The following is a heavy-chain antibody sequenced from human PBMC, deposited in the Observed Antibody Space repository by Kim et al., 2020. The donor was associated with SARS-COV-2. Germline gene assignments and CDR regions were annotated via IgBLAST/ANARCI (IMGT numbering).Heavy chain of an antibody. CDR2: INPSSDSA. Sequence: ASVKVSCKASGYTLTTYYIHWVRQAPGQGLEWIGVINPSSDSAGFAQKFQGRVTMTRDTSTSTVYIELRSLTSEDTAVYYCVRGNRDDGYNYYLDYWGQGTQVTVSS. CDR1: GYTLTTYY. CDR3: VRGNRDDGYNYYLDY. J-gene: IGHJ4*02. V-gene: IGHV1-46*01. D-gene: IGHD2-21*01.